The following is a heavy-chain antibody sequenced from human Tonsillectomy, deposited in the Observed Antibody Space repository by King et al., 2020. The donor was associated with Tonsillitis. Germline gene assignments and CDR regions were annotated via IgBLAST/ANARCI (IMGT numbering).Heavy chain of an antibody. J-gene: IGHJ6*03. CDR1: GGTFNSHV. V-gene: IGHV1-69*06. Sequence: VQLVESGAEVKKPGSSMKVSCKASGGTFNSHVINWVRQAPGQGLEWMGGINPVFGTTNYAQRFQGRVTITADKSTSIAYMEVSRLRFEDTDVYYCARTGPSRSYYYYMDAVGEGTTFTAPS. CDR2: INPVFGTT. CDR3: ARTGPSRSYYYYMDA. D-gene: IGHD1-7*01.